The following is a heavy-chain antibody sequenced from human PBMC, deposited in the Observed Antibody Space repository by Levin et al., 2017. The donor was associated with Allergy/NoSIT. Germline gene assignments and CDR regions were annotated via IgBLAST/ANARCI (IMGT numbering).Heavy chain of an antibody. Sequence: GGSLRLSCAASGFTFSSYAMHWVRQAPGKGLEWVAIISYAGSDKYYADSVKGRFTISRDNSKNTLYLQMNSLRAEDTAVYYCARDGGTCYNSNCHHLGYWGQGTLVTVSS. D-gene: IGHD6-13*01. V-gene: IGHV3-30-3*01. CDR1: GFTFSSYA. J-gene: IGHJ4*02. CDR3: ARDGGTCYNSNCHHLGY. CDR2: ISYAGSDK.